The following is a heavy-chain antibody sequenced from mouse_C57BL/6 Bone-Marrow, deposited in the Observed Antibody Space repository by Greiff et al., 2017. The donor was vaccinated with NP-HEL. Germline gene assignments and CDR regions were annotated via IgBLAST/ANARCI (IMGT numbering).Heavy chain of an antibody. J-gene: IGHJ1*03. CDR1: GFTFSDFY. D-gene: IGHD1-1*01. Sequence: EVKLMESGGGLVQSGRSLRLSCATSGFTFSDFYMEWVRQAPGKGLEWIAASRNKANDYTTEYSASVKGRFIVSRDTSQSILYLQMNALRAEDTAIYYCARDAPYYGSRDWYFEVWGTGTTVTVSS. V-gene: IGHV7-1*01. CDR3: ARDAPYYGSRDWYFEV. CDR2: SRNKANDYTT.